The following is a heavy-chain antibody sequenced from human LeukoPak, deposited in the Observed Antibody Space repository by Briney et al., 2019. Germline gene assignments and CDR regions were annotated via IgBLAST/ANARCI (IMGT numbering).Heavy chain of an antibody. J-gene: IGHJ4*02. CDR3: SGRDSSRSPRAY. CDR2: IKPDGSEK. CDR1: GLTFTDFW. Sequence: GGSLRLSCAASGLTFTDFWMNWVRQAPGRGLEWVANIKPDGSEKYYVDSVKGRFAISRDNAKNEVYLEMNSLRAEDTGVYYCSGRDSSRSPRAYWGQGTLVSVS. V-gene: IGHV3-7*01. D-gene: IGHD2-2*01.